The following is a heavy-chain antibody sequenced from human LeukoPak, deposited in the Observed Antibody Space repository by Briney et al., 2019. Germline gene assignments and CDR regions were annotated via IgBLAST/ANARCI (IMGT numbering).Heavy chain of an antibody. D-gene: IGHD4-17*01. J-gene: IGHJ4*02. Sequence: SGPTLVNPTQTLTLTCSLSGFSLSTRGLGVGWIRQPPVEAPEGLALLYWADNYLYSPSLRRRLTITKDTSKNQVVFTMTNMDPVDTATYYCAHYGDYRFMYYFDYWGQGTLVTVSS. V-gene: IGHV2-5*02. CDR1: GFSLSTRGLG. CDR2: LYWADNY. CDR3: AHYGDYRFMYYFDY.